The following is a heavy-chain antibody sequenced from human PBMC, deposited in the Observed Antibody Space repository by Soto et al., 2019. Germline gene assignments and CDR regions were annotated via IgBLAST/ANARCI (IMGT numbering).Heavy chain of an antibody. V-gene: IGHV3-30*02. CDR2: IWYDGSNK. J-gene: IGHJ6*02. Sequence: GGSLRLSCAASGFTFSSYGMHWVRQAPGKGLEWVAVIWYDGSNKYYADSVKGRFTISRDNSKNTLYLQMNSLRAEDTAVYYCAKGIIRYPHYYYYGMDVWGQGTTVTVSS. D-gene: IGHD1-20*01. CDR1: GFTFSSYG. CDR3: AKGIIRYPHYYYYGMDV.